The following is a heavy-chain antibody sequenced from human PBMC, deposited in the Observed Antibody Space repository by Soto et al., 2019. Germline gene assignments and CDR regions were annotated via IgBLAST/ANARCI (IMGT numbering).Heavy chain of an antibody. D-gene: IGHD6-19*01. V-gene: IGHV3-21*01. Sequence: GGSLRLSCAASGFTFSSYSMNWVRQAPGKGLEWVSSISSSSSYIYYADSVKGRFTISRDNAKNSLYLQMNSLRAEDTAVYYCAHVVGDQWLVRGGKYYFDYWGQGTLVTVSS. CDR2: ISSSSSYI. CDR1: GFTFSSYS. J-gene: IGHJ4*02. CDR3: AHVVGDQWLVRGGKYYFDY.